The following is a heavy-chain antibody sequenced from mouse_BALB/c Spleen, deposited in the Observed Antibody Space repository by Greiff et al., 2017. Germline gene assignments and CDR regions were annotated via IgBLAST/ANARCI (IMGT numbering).Heavy chain of an antibody. CDR3: ARASFDY. V-gene: IGHV1S81*02. CDR1: GYTFTSYL. J-gene: IGHJ2*01. Sequence: QVQLQQPGAELVKPGASVKLSCKASGYTFTSYLMHWVKQRPGQGLEWIGEINPSNGRTNYNEKFKSKATLTVDKSSSTAYMQLSSLTSEDSAVYYCARASFDYWGQGTTLTVSS. CDR2: INPSNGRT.